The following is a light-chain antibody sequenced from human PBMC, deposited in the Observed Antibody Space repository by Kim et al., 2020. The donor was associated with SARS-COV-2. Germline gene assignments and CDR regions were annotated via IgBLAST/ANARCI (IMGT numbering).Light chain of an antibody. CDR3: QQRSNWPS. V-gene: IGKV3-11*01. J-gene: IGKJ4*01. Sequence: EIVLTQSPATLSLSPGERATLSCRASQSVNSYLAWYRQKPGQAPRLLIYDASNRATGIPARFSGSGSGTDFTLTISSLEPEDFAIYYCQQRSNWPSFGGGTKVDIK. CDR2: DAS. CDR1: QSVNSY.